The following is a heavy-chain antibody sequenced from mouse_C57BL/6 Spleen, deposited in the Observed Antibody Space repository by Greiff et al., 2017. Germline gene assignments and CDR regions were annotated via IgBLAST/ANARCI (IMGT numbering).Heavy chain of an antibody. D-gene: IGHD2-5*01. CDR1: GYTFTDYY. CDR3: ARDDYSNYSFAY. V-gene: IGHV1-26*01. J-gene: IGHJ3*01. CDR2: INPNNGGT. Sequence: EVQLQQSGPELVKPGASVKISCKASGYTFTDYYMNWVKQSHGKSLEWIGDINPNNGGTSYNQKFKGKATLTVDKSSSTAYMELRSLTSEDSAVYYCARDDYSNYSFAYWGQGTLVTVSA.